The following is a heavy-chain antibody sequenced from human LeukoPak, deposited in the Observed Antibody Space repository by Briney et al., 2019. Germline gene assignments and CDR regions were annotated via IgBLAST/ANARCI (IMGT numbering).Heavy chain of an antibody. CDR1: GGSISSYY. J-gene: IGHJ5*02. V-gene: IGHV4-59*01. D-gene: IGHD6-13*01. CDR3: ARSSWYSRNWFDP. Sequence: SETLSLTCTVSGGSISSYYWSWIRQPPGKGLEWIGYIYYSGSTNYNPSLKSRVTISVDTSKNQFSLKLSSVTAADTAVYCCARSSWYSRNWFDPWGQGTLVTVSS. CDR2: IYYSGST.